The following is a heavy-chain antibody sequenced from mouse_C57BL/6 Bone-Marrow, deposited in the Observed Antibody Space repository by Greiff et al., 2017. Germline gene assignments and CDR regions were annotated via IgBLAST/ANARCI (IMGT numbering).Heavy chain of an antibody. CDR2: IHPNSGST. D-gene: IGHD4-1*01. V-gene: IGHV1-64*01. CDR3: ARGATLTGLDY. J-gene: IGHJ2*01. Sequence: QVQLQQSGAELVKPGASVKLSCKASGYTFTSYWMHWVKQRPGQGLEWIGMIHPNSGSTNYNEKFKSKATLTVDKSSSTAYMQLSSLTSEDSAVYYCARGATLTGLDYWGQGTTLTVSS. CDR1: GYTFTSYW.